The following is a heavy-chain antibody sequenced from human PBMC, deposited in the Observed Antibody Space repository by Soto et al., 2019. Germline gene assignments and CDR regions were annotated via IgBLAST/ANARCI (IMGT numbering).Heavy chain of an antibody. V-gene: IGHV3-66*01. Sequence: EVQLVESGGGLVQPGGSLRLSCAASGFAIRSNYRTWVRQAPGKGLEWVSFIYSGGSTYYADSVKGRFTISRDNSKNTLYLQMNSLRAEYTAVYYCASPGGISDYHFDYWGQGTLVTVSS. CDR2: IYSGGST. CDR3: ASPGGISDYHFDY. CDR1: GFAIRSNY. J-gene: IGHJ4*02. D-gene: IGHD3-16*01.